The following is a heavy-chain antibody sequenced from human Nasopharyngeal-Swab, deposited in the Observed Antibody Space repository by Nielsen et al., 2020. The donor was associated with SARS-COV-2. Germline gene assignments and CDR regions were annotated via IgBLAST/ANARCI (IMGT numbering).Heavy chain of an antibody. CDR3: ARSARGVIMDYYYYYGMDV. D-gene: IGHD3-10*01. CDR2: IYPGDSDT. Sequence: KVSCKGSGYSFTSYWIGWVRQMPGKGLEWMGIIYPGDSDTRYSPSFQGQVTISADKSISTAYLQWSSLKASDTAMYYCARSARGVIMDYYYYYGMDVWGQGTTVTVSS. J-gene: IGHJ6*02. V-gene: IGHV5-51*01. CDR1: GYSFTSYW.